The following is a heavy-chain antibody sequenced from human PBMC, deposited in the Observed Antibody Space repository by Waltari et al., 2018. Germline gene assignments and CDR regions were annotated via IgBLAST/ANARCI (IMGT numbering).Heavy chain of an antibody. V-gene: IGHV3-7*01. CDR2: IKQDGSEG. CDR3: ARPYSSGWYINFDY. Sequence: EVQLVESGGGLVQPGGSLRLSCTASCFPFSSHSMVWVRQAPGKGLEWWATIKQDGSEGYYVDSVKGRFTFSRDNAKNSLYLQMNSLRAEDTAVYYCARPYSSGWYINFDYWGQGTLVTVSS. D-gene: IGHD6-19*01. J-gene: IGHJ4*02. CDR1: CFPFSSHS.